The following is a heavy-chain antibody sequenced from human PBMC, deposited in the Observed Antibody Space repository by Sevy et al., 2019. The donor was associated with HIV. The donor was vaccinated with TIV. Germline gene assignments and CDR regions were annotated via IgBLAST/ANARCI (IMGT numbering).Heavy chain of an antibody. Sequence: GGSLRLSCVAPGFKFNGHGIHWVRQAPGKGLQWVAGISRDGENKNYADSVKGRFTISGWQTKNTVFLQMNTLTTEDTVVYYCAREYEVKKWRVVGAFEMWGLGTMVTVSS. D-gene: IGHD2-21*01. CDR1: GFKFNGHG. J-gene: IGHJ3*02. CDR2: ISRDGENK. CDR3: AREYEVKKWRVVGAFEM. V-gene: IGHV3-30*04.